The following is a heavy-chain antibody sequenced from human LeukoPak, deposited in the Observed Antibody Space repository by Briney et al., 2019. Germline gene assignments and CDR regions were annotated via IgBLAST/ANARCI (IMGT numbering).Heavy chain of an antibody. V-gene: IGHV3-23*01. CDR1: GFTFTSHV. CDR3: AKDPRSWVAGTSDY. CDR2: IDGSGHTT. J-gene: IGHJ4*02. D-gene: IGHD6-19*01. Sequence: GGSLRLSCAASGFTFTSHVMSWVRQTPGKELEWVSAIDGSGHTTYYADSVRGRFIISRDNSKKMLYLQMNSLRAEDTAVYYCAKDPRSWVAGTSDYWGQGTLVTVSS.